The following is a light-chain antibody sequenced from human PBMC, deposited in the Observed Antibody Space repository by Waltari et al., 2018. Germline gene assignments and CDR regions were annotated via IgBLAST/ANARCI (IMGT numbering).Light chain of an antibody. CDR1: SSDVGGYNY. V-gene: IGLV2-14*03. CDR3: SSYTSSSTLPMGV. CDR2: DVS. Sequence: QSALTQPASVSGSPGQSITISCTGTSSDVGGYNYVSWYQQHPGKAPKLMIYDVSNRPSGVSNRFSGSKSGNTASLTISGLQAEDEADYYGSSYTSSSTLPMGVFGGGTKLTVL. J-gene: IGLJ3*02.